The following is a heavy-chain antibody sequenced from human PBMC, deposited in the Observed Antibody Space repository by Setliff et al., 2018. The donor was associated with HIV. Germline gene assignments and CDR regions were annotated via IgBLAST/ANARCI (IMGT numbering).Heavy chain of an antibody. V-gene: IGHV4-39*01. D-gene: IGHD5-18*01. CDR1: GGSISSSSYY. Sequence: SETLSLTCTVSGGSISSSSYYWGWIRQPPGKGLEWTGSIYYSGSTYYNPSLKSRVTISVDTSKNQFSLKLSSVTAADTAVYYCARHNTGYSYGYDYYYYYMDVWGKGTTVTVSS. CDR3: ARHNTGYSYGYDYYYYYMDV. CDR2: IYYSGST. J-gene: IGHJ6*03.